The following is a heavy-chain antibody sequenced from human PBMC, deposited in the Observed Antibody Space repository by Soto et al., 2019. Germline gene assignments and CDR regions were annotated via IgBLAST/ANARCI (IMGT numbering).Heavy chain of an antibody. CDR1: GYGFTRHW. D-gene: IGHD1-26*01. CDR3: ARHLNQDGSYQRLFFDF. Sequence: GESLKISCEGSGYGFTRHWITLVRQMPGEGLEWMGRIDPSDSYTSYSPSFRGHVTISVDKSTSTAYLQWSSLRASDTAMYYCARHLNQDGSYQRLFFDFWGEGTLVTVSS. J-gene: IGHJ4*02. V-gene: IGHV5-10-1*01. CDR2: IDPSDSYT.